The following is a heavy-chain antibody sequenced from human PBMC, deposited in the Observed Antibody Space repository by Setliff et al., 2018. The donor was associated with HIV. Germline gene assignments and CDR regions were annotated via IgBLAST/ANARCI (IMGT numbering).Heavy chain of an antibody. V-gene: IGHV4-39*01. Sequence: PSETLSLTCTVSGASIDGGFHYWGWIRQSPGKGLEWIASLYSTWSTYYNPSLKGRLTISAGPSKNQFSLKLSSVTAADTAVYYCARSTYYYGSGKGSGWFDPWGQGTLVTVSS. CDR2: LYSTWST. D-gene: IGHD3-10*01. CDR1: GASIDGGFHY. J-gene: IGHJ5*02. CDR3: ARSTYYYGSGKGSGWFDP.